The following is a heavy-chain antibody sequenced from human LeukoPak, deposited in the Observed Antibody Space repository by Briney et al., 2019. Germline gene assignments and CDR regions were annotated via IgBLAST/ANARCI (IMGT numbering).Heavy chain of an antibody. CDR2: IYYSGST. Sequence: SETLSLTCTVSGGSISSYYWSWIRQPPGKGLEWIGYIYYSGSTYYNPSLKSRVTISVDTSKNQFTLKLSSVTAADTAVYYCARGPPRTNDVRDYWGQGTLVTVSS. CDR3: ARGPPRTNDVRDY. D-gene: IGHD2-8*01. V-gene: IGHV4-59*12. CDR1: GGSISSYY. J-gene: IGHJ4*02.